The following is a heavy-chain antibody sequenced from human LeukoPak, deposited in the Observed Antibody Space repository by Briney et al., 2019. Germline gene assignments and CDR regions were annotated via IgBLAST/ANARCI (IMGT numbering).Heavy chain of an antibody. D-gene: IGHD6-13*01. Sequence: SETLSLTCTVSGGSISSYYWSWIRQPPGKGLEWMGYIYYSGSTNYNPSLKSRVTISVDTSKNQFSLKLSSVTAADTAVYYCARSIIAAAGYNWFDPWGQGTLVTVSS. CDR2: IYYSGST. V-gene: IGHV4-59*08. CDR1: GGSISSYY. J-gene: IGHJ5*02. CDR3: ARSIIAAAGYNWFDP.